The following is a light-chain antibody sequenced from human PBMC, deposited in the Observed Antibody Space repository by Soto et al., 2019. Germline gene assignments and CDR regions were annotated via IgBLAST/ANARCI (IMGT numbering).Light chain of an antibody. V-gene: IGLV2-11*01. CDR2: DVS. CDR1: SSDVGGYNY. CDR3: CSYSGPYTNWM. Sequence: QSALTQPRSVSGSPGQSVTMSCTGTSSDVGGYNYVSWYQQNPGKAPKLMIYDVSKRPSGVPDRFSGSKSGNTASLTISGLQAEDEADYYCCSYSGPYTNWMFGGGTKVTVL. J-gene: IGLJ3*02.